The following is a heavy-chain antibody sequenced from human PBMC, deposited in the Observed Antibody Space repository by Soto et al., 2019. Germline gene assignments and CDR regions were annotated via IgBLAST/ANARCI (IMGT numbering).Heavy chain of an antibody. CDR3: ARVSKGGNYYFDY. V-gene: IGHV3-23*01. D-gene: IGHD1-1*01. J-gene: IGHJ4*02. Sequence: PLRSMRLSCAASGFTFSSYAIRWVRQAPGKGLEWVSGISGSGSSTYYADSVKGRFTISRDNSKNTLYLQMNSLRAEDTAVYYCARVSKGGNYYFDYWGQGTLVTVSS. CDR1: GFTFSSYA. CDR2: ISGSGSST.